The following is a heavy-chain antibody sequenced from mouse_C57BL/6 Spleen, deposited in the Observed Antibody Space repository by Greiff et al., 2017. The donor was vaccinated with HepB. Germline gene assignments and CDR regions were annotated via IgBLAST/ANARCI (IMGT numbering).Heavy chain of an antibody. J-gene: IGHJ4*01. D-gene: IGHD3-2*02. V-gene: IGHV5-17*01. Sequence: EVKLMESGGGLVKPGGSLKLSCAASGFTFSDYGMHWVRQAPEKGLEWVAYISSGSSTIYYADTVKGRFTISRDNAKNTLFLQMNSLRSEDTAMYYCARGDSSGFYYAMDYWGQGTSVTVSS. CDR2: ISSGSSTI. CDR1: GFTFSDYG. CDR3: ARGDSSGFYYAMDY.